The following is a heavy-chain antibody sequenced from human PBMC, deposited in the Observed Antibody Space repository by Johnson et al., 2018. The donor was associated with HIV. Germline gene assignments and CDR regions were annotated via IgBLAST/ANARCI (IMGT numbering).Heavy chain of an antibody. CDR3: ARDQGWELLNDAFDI. CDR2: INWNGGGT. J-gene: IGHJ3*02. CDR1: GFTFGDYA. Sequence: VQLVESGGGVARPGGSLRLSCAASGFTFGDYAMSWVRQVPGKGLEWVSGINWNGGGTGYADSVKGRFTISRDNAKNSLYLQMTSLRAEDTAVYYCARDQGWELLNDAFDIWGQGTMVTVSS. V-gene: IGHV3-20*04. D-gene: IGHD1-26*01.